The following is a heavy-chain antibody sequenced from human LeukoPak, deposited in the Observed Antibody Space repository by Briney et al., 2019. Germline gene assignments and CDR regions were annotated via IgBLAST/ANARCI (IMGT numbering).Heavy chain of an antibody. J-gene: IGHJ6*02. D-gene: IGHD6-13*01. CDR3: ARDYETGIAAAGEYYGMDV. Sequence: SQTLSLTCAISGDSVSSNSAAWNWIRQSPSRGLEWLGRTYYRSKWYNDYAVSVKSRITINPDTSKNQFSLQLNSVTPEDTAVYYCARDYETGIAAAGEYYGMDVWAKGPRSPSP. CDR1: GDSVSSNSAA. V-gene: IGHV6-1*01. CDR2: TYYRSKWYN.